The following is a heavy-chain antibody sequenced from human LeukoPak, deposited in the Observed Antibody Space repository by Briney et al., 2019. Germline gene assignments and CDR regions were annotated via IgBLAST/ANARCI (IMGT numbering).Heavy chain of an antibody. CDR1: GGSISSSSYY. Sequence: SETPSLTCTVSGGSISSSSYYWGWIRQPPGKGLEWIGSIYYSGSTYYNPSLKSRVTISVDTSKNQFSLKLSSVTAADTAVYYCARNPGYSSGWYGEWGENWFDPWGQGTLVTVSS. J-gene: IGHJ5*02. D-gene: IGHD6-19*01. V-gene: IGHV4-39*01. CDR3: ARNPGYSSGWYGEWGENWFDP. CDR2: IYYSGST.